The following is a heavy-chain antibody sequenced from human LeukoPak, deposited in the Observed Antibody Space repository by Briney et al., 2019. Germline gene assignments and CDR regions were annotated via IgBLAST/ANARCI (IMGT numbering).Heavy chain of an antibody. CDR3: ARLDDSGREAFDI. V-gene: IGHV5-51*01. D-gene: IGHD6-19*01. CDR2: IYPGDSDT. J-gene: IGHJ3*02. Sequence: KVSCKASGYTFTSYAMNWVRQAPGQGLEWMGIIYPGDSDTRYSPSFQGQVTISADKSISTAYLQWSSLKALDTAMYYCARLDDSGREAFDIWGQGTMVTVSS. CDR1: GYTFTSYA.